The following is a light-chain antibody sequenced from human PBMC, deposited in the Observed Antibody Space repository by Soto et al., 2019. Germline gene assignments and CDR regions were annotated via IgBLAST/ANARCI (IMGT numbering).Light chain of an antibody. CDR3: QQYGSSPLT. CDR1: LSVYSDF. J-gene: IGKJ4*01. V-gene: IGKV3-20*01. Sequence: IVLTQSPGTLSLSPGERATLPCRASLSVYSDFLAWYQQKPGQAPRLLIYGASSRATGIPDRFSGSGSGTDFTLTISRLEPEDFAVYYCQQYGSSPLTFGGGTKVEIK. CDR2: GAS.